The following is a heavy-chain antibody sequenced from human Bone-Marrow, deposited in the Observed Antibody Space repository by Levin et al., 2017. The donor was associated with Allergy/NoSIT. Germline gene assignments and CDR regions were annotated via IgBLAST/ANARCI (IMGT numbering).Heavy chain of an antibody. CDR3: ARDRPPPVVAATSCYYYYYGMDV. J-gene: IGHJ6*02. Sequence: GESLKISCKASGYTFTGYYMHWVRQAPGQGLEWMGRINPNSGGTNYAQKFQGRVTMTRDTSISTAYMELSRLRSDDTAVYYCARDRPPPVVAATSCYYYYYGMDVWGQGTTVTVSS. V-gene: IGHV1-2*06. D-gene: IGHD2-15*01. CDR1: GYTFTGYY. CDR2: INPNSGGT.